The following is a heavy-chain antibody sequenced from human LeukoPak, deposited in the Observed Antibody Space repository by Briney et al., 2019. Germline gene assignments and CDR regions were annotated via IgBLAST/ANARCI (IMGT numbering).Heavy chain of an antibody. CDR2: ISSSSSYI. Sequence: GGSLRLSCAASGFTFSSYSMNWVRQAPGKGLEWVSSISSSSSYIYYADSVKGRFTISRDNAKNSLYLRMNSLRAEDTAVYYCAKWGDYDVLTGYYVSDYWGQGTLVTVSS. D-gene: IGHD3-9*01. J-gene: IGHJ4*02. CDR1: GFTFSSYS. CDR3: AKWGDYDVLTGYYVSDY. V-gene: IGHV3-21*04.